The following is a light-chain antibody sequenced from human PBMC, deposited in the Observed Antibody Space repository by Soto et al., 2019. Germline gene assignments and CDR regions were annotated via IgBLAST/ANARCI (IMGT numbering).Light chain of an antibody. Sequence: DIQMTQSPSSLSASVGDRVIITCRTSQSISSYLNWYQQKPGKAPRLLIYAASSLQSGVPSRFSGGGSGTYFTLTISSLQPEDFATYYCQQSYGTPNTFDQGTKLEIK. CDR2: AAS. J-gene: IGKJ2*01. CDR1: QSISSY. V-gene: IGKV1-39*01. CDR3: QQSYGTPNT.